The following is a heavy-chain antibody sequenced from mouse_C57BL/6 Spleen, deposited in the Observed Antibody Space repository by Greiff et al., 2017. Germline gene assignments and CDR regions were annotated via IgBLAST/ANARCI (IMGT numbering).Heavy chain of an antibody. CDR2: IDPETGGT. D-gene: IGHD1-1*01. CDR1: GYTFTDYE. Sequence: VKLVESGAELVRPGASVTLSCKASGYTFTDYEMHWVKQTPVHGLAWIGAIDPETGGTAYNQKFKGKAILTADKSSSTAYMELRSLTSEDSAVYYCTRDYGSSSWFADWGQGTLVTVSA. V-gene: IGHV1-15*01. CDR3: TRDYGSSSWFAD. J-gene: IGHJ3*01.